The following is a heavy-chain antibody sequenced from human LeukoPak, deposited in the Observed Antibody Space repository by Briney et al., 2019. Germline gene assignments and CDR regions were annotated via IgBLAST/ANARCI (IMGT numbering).Heavy chain of an antibody. CDR2: ISASGGRT. J-gene: IGHJ4*02. V-gene: IGHV3-23*01. Sequence: GGSLRLSCAASGFTFSSDALSWVRQAPGKGLEWVSLISASGGRTDYADSVKGRFTIPRDNSKNTLYLQMNSLKPEDTAVYYCAKHIRTNVWFFDFWGQGALVTVSS. D-gene: IGHD3-9*01. CDR3: AKHIRTNVWFFDF. CDR1: GFTFSSDA.